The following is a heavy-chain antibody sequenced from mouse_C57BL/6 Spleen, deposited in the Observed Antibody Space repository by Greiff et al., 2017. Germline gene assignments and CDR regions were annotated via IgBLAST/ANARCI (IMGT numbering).Heavy chain of an antibody. D-gene: IGHD2-4*01. CDR1: GFNIKDDY. CDR3: TKDDYDGFAY. J-gene: IGHJ3*01. V-gene: IGHV14-4*01. Sequence: EVQVVESGAELVRPGASVKLSCTASGFNIKDDYMHWVKQRPEQGLEWIGWIDPENGDTEYASKFQGKATITADTSSNTAYLQLSSLTSEDTAVYYCTKDDYDGFAYWGQGTLVTVSA. CDR2: IDPENGDT.